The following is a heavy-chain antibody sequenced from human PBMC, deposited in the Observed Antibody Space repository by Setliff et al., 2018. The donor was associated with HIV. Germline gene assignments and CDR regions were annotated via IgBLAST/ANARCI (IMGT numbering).Heavy chain of an antibody. Sequence: SETLSLTCTVSGGSISSSSYYWGWIRQPPGKGLEWIGSIYYRGSTYYNPSLKSRVTISVDTSKNQFSLKLSSVTAADTAVYYCARRIDNSGSLPAKNWFDTWGQGRLVTVSS. CDR3: ARRIDNSGSLPAKNWFDT. CDR1: GGSISSSSYY. CDR2: IYYRGST. D-gene: IGHD3-10*01. V-gene: IGHV4-39*01. J-gene: IGHJ5*02.